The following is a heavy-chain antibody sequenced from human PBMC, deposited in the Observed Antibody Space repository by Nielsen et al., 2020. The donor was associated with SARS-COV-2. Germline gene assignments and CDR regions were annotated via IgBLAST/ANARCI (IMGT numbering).Heavy chain of an antibody. CDR1: GGSISSYY. D-gene: IGHD4-23*01. CDR3: ANYGGNSGLQH. J-gene: IGHJ1*01. Sequence: SETLSLTCTVSGGSISSYYWSWIRQPPGKGLEWIGYIYYSGSTNYNPSLKSRVTISVDTSTNQFSLKLRSVTAADTAVYYCANYGGNSGLQHWGQGTLVTVSS. CDR2: IYYSGST. V-gene: IGHV4-59*01.